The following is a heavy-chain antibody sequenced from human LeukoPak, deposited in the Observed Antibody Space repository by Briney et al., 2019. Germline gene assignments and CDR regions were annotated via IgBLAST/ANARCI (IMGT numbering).Heavy chain of an antibody. CDR1: GYSFTNYW. CDR2: IYVDDSDT. D-gene: IGHD5-24*01. Sequence: GESLKISCKGSGYSFTNYWIGWVRQMPGKGLEWMGIIYVDDSDTRYSPSFQGQVTMSADKSINTAYLQWSSLKASDTAVYYCARHPWPTKRWLQFARAEPTVIGDFWGQGTLVTVSS. J-gene: IGHJ4*02. V-gene: IGHV5-51*01. CDR3: ARHPWPTKRWLQFARAEPTVIGDF.